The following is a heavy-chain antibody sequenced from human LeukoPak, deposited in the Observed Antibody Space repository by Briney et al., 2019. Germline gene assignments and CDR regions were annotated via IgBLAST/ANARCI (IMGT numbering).Heavy chain of an antibody. CDR1: GASISGYY. D-gene: IGHD3-10*01. Sequence: QPSETLSLTCTVSGASISGYYWNWIRQSPGKGLEWIAFIYDTGSTNSNPSLRSRVTISVDTSKNQFSLNLSSVTAADTAVYYCARASAYYSGAFDYWGQGTLVTVSS. CDR3: ARASAYYSGAFDY. J-gene: IGHJ4*02. V-gene: IGHV4-59*01. CDR2: IYDTGST.